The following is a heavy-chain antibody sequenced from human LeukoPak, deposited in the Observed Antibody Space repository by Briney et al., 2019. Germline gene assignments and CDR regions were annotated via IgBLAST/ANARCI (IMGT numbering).Heavy chain of an antibody. J-gene: IGHJ5*02. D-gene: IGHD6-13*01. CDR2: INHSGST. V-gene: IGHV4-34*01. CDR1: GGSFSGYY. Sequence: SETLSLTCAVYGGSFSGYYWSWIRQPPGKGLEWIGEINHSGSTNYNPSLKSRVTISVDTSKNQFSLNLSSLTAADTAVYYCARVYSSSHNWFDTWGQGTQVTVSS. CDR3: ARVYSSSHNWFDT.